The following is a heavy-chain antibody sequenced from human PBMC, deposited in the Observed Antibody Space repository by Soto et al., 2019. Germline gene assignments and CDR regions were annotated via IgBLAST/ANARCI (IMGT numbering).Heavy chain of an antibody. D-gene: IGHD2-2*02. Sequence: QVQLVQSGAEVKKPGSSVKVSCKASGGTFSSYAISWVRQAPGQGLEWMGGIIPIFGTANYAQKFQGRVTITADKSTSTAYRELSSLGSEETAVYYCARARVVPAAIQNYYYGMDVWGQGTTVTVSS. CDR3: ARARVVPAAIQNYYYGMDV. V-gene: IGHV1-69*06. CDR1: GGTFSSYA. CDR2: IIPIFGTA. J-gene: IGHJ6*02.